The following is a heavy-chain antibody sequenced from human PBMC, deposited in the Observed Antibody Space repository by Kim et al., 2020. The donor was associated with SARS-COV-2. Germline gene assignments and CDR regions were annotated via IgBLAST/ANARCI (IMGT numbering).Heavy chain of an antibody. CDR2: IIPIFGTA. CDR1: GGTFSSYA. V-gene: IGHV1-69*13. Sequence: SVKVSCKASGGTFSSYAISWVRQAPGQGLEWMGGIIPIFGTANYAQKFQGRVTITADESTSTAYMELSSLRSEDTAVYYCARSAILTGATIREEYYFDYWGQGTLVTVSS. J-gene: IGHJ4*02. CDR3: ARSAILTGATIREEYYFDY. D-gene: IGHD3-9*01.